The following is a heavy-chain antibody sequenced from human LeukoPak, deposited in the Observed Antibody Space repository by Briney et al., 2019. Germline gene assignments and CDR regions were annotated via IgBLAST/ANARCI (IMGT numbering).Heavy chain of an antibody. V-gene: IGHV4-59*08. CDR2: IDYSGRT. CDR1: GGSMSSYY. J-gene: IGHJ4*02. Sequence: PSETLSLTCIVSGGSMSSYYWSWIRQPPGKGLEWIGNIDYSGRTNYNPSLKSRVTISIDTSKSQFSLKLSSVTAADTAVYYCASHTNGWYRAFDSWGRGALVTVSS. CDR3: ASHTNGWYRAFDS. D-gene: IGHD6-19*01.